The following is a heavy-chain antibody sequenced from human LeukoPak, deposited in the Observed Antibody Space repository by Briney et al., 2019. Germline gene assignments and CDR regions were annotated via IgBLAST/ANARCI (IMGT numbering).Heavy chain of an antibody. CDR1: GFTFSSYG. CDR2: ISGSGGST. J-gene: IGHJ4*02. CDR3: ARVIMWEGYDSSGDYFDY. V-gene: IGHV3-23*01. D-gene: IGHD3-22*01. Sequence: GGSLRLSCAASGFTFSSYGMSWVRQAPGKGLEWVSAISGSGGSTYYADSVKGRFTISRDNSKNTLYLQMNSLRAEDTAVYYCARVIMWEGYDSSGDYFDYWGQGTLVTVSS.